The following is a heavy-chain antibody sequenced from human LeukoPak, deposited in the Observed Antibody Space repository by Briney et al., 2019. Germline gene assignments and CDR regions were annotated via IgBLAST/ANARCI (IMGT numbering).Heavy chain of an antibody. Sequence: SVKVSCKASGGTFISYAISWVRQAPGQGLEWMGRIIPILGIANYAQKFQGRVTITADKSTSTAYMELSSLRSEDTAVYYCATDTAPSGNWFDPWGQGTLVTVSS. V-gene: IGHV1-69*04. CDR2: IIPILGIA. CDR3: ATDTAPSGNWFDP. CDR1: GGTFISYA. J-gene: IGHJ5*02. D-gene: IGHD5-18*01.